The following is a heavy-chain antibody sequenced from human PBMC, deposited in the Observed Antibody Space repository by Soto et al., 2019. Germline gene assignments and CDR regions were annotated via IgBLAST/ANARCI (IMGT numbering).Heavy chain of an antibody. D-gene: IGHD4-17*01. V-gene: IGHV4-31*03. CDR1: GGSVSSGGYY. CDR3: ARTSKERTGLLNWFDH. Sequence: PSETLSLTCTVSGGSVSSGGYYWSWIRQHPGKGLEWIGYIYYSGSTYYNPSLKSRVTISVDTSKNQFSLKLSSVTAADTAVYYCARTSKERTGLLNWFDHWGQGTLVTVSS. J-gene: IGHJ5*02. CDR2: IYYSGST.